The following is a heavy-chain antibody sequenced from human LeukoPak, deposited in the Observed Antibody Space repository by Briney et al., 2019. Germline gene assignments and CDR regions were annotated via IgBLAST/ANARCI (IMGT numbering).Heavy chain of an antibody. J-gene: IGHJ6*03. D-gene: IGHD5-18*01. Sequence: PGGSLRLSCAASGFTFSSYEMNWVRQAPGKGLEWVSYISSSGSTIYYADSVKGRFTIPRDNAKNSLYLQMNSLRAEDTAVYYCAREAPPRGYSYVDYYYYYMDVWGKGTTVTVSS. CDR2: ISSSGSTI. V-gene: IGHV3-48*03. CDR3: AREAPPRGYSYVDYYYYYMDV. CDR1: GFTFSSYE.